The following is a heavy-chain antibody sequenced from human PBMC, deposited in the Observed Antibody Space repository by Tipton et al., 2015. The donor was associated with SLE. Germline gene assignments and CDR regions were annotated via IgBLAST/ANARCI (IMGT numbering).Heavy chain of an antibody. D-gene: IGHD5-12*01. V-gene: IGHV4-34*01. J-gene: IGHJ4*02. CDR2: INHSGST. CDR3: ARVGVATIHVGFDY. CDR1: GGSFSGYY. Sequence: TLSLTCAVYGGSFSGYYWSWIRQPPGKGLEWIGEINHSGSTYYNPSLKSRVTISVDTSKNQFSLKLSSVTAADTAVYYCARVGVATIHVGFDYWGQGTLVTVSS.